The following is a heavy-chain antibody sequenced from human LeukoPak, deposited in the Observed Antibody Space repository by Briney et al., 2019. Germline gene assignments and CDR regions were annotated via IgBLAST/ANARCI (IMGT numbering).Heavy chain of an antibody. Sequence: GGSLRLSCAASGFTFSSYWMSWVRQAPGKGLEWVANIKQGGSEKYYVDSVKGRLTISRDNAKNSLYLQMNSLRAEDTAVYYCASGLYSSSWNYYYGMDVWGQGTTVTVSS. CDR1: GFTFSSYW. V-gene: IGHV3-7*01. CDR3: ASGLYSSSWNYYYGMDV. J-gene: IGHJ6*02. CDR2: IKQGGSEK. D-gene: IGHD6-13*01.